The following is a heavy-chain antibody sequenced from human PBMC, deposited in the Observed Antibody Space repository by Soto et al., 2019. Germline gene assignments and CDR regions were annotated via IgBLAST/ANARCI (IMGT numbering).Heavy chain of an antibody. Sequence: ASVNVSCKVSGYTLTELSIHWVRQAPGKGLEWMGCFDPEDGETIYAQKFQGRVTMTEDTSTDTAYMELSSLRSEDTAVYYCAFRNCTNGVCPYYYGMDVWGQGTTVTVSS. CDR2: FDPEDGET. D-gene: IGHD2-8*01. J-gene: IGHJ6*02. CDR1: GYTLTELS. V-gene: IGHV1-24*01. CDR3: AFRNCTNGVCPYYYGMDV.